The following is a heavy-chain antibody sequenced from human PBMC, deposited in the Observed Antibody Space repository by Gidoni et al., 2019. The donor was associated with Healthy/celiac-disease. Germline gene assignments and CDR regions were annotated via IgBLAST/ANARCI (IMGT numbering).Heavy chain of an antibody. V-gene: IGHV4-30-4*01. Sequence: LEWIGYIYYSGSTYYNPSLKSRVTISVDTSKNQFSLTLSSVTAADTAVYYCARGRDIVVLPADMGWFDPWGQGTLVTVSS. J-gene: IGHJ5*02. CDR2: IYYSGST. CDR3: ARGRDIVVLPADMGWFDP. D-gene: IGHD2-2*01.